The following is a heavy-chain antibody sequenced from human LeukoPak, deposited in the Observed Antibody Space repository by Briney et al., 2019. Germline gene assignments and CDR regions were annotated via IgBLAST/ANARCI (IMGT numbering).Heavy chain of an antibody. CDR2: MNPKSGNT. D-gene: IGHD3-16*02. Sequence: ASVKVSCKASGYTFTSYDINWVRQATGQGLEGMGWMNPKSGNTGYAKKFQGRVTMTRNTSRRTAYMELSSLRSEGTAVYYCARPYVWRSYRYSGFAYSGQGTLVTVSP. V-gene: IGHV1-8*01. CDR3: ARPYVWRSYRYSGFAY. CDR1: GYTFTSYD. J-gene: IGHJ4*02.